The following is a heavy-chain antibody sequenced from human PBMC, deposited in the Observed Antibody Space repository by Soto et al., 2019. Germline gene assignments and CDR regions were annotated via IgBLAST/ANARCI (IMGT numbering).Heavy chain of an antibody. J-gene: IGHJ6*02. CDR3: ARVRVNRLGDYDLARDY. CDR2: ISSSSSYT. D-gene: IGHD4-17*01. Sequence: QVQLVESGGGLVKPGGSLRLSCADSGISFSDYYMSWIRQAPGKGLEWISHISSSSSYTTYADSVKGRFTISRDNGKISLYLQINSLRGEHTSVYYCARVRVNRLGDYDLARDYWGQGTTLSAS. CDR1: GISFSDYY. V-gene: IGHV3-11*05.